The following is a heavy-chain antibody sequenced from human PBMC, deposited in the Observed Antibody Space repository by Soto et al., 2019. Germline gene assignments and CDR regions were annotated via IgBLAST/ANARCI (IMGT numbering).Heavy chain of an antibody. CDR2: ITYDGSNK. CDR1: GFNFDNYG. J-gene: IGHJ4*02. CDR3: AKDRVGGTFYSPLGF. D-gene: IGHD1-7*01. Sequence: SGGSLRLSCQASGFNFDNYGMHWVRQAPGKGLEWVAVITYDGSNKDYADSVKGRFTISRDNSKNTLSLHMTTLKPEDTAFYYCAKDRVGGTFYSPLGFWGQGTLVTVSS. V-gene: IGHV3-30*18.